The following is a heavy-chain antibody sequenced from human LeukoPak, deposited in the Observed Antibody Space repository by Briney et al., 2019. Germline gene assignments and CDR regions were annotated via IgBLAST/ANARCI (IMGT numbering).Heavy chain of an antibody. D-gene: IGHD2/OR15-2a*01. CDR3: ARDAWEVIVIGYFDY. CDR1: GGTFSSYA. V-gene: IGHV1-69*13. CDR2: IIPIFGTA. Sequence: SVKVSCKASGGTFSSYAISWVRQAPGQGLEWMGGIIPIFGTANYAQKFQGRVTITADESTSTDYMELSSLRSEDTAVYYCARDAWEVIVIGYFDYWGQGTLVTVSS. J-gene: IGHJ4*02.